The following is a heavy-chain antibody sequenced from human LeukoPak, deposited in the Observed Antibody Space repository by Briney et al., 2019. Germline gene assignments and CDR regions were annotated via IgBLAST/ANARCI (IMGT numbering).Heavy chain of an antibody. V-gene: IGHV3-30-3*01. D-gene: IGHD3-10*01. Sequence: PGGSLRLPCSASGFTLSSYAMHWVRQAPGKGLEWVAVISYDGDNKYYADSVKGRFTISRDNSKNTLDLQMKSLRAEDTAVYYCARDISMVRGMTDSWGQGTLVTVSS. CDR2: ISYDGDNK. CDR3: ARDISMVRGMTDS. J-gene: IGHJ5*01. CDR1: GFTLSSYA.